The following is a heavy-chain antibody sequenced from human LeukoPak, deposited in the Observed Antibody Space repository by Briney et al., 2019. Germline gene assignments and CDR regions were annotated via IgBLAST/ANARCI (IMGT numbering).Heavy chain of an antibody. V-gene: IGHV3-23*01. D-gene: IGHD6-13*01. CDR2: ISSSGGST. Sequence: SCKASGGTFSSYAMSWVRQSPGKGLEWVSTISSSGGSTYYADSVKGRFTISRDNSKNTLYLQMNSLRAEDTAVYYCAKARVGEAGASDYWGQGTLVTVSS. CDR3: AKARVGEAGASDY. J-gene: IGHJ4*02. CDR1: GGTFSSYA.